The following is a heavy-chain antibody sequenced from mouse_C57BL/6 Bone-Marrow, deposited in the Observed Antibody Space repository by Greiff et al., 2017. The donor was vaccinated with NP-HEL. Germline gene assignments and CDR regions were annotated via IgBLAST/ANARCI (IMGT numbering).Heavy chain of an antibody. D-gene: IGHD1-1*01. V-gene: IGHV5-9-1*02. Sequence: EVQVVESGEGLVKPGGSLKLSCAASGFTFSSYAMSWVRQTPEKRLEWVAYISSGGDYIYYADTVKGRFTISRDNARNTLYLQMSSLKSEDTAMYYCTKGYYYGSSSWYFDVWGTGTTVTVSS. CDR1: GFTFSSYA. CDR3: TKGYYYGSSSWYFDV. CDR2: ISSGGDYI. J-gene: IGHJ1*03.